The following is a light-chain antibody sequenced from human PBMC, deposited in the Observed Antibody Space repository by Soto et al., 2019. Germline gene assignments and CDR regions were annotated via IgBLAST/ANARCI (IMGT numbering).Light chain of an antibody. Sequence: QSVLTQPPSVSGAPGQRVTISCTGSSSNIGTGYDVHWYQQLPGTAPKLLIYGSSNRPSGVPDRFSGSKSATSASLAITGLQAEDEADYYCQSYDNSLSGNYVFGTGTQLTVL. V-gene: IGLV1-40*01. CDR3: QSYDNSLSGNYV. CDR1: SSNIGTGYD. CDR2: GSS. J-gene: IGLJ1*01.